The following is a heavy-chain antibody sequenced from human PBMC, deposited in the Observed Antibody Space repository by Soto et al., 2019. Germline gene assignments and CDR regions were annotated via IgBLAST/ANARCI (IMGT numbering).Heavy chain of an antibody. D-gene: IGHD3-3*01. Sequence: QVQLVETGGGVVQPGRSLRLSCAASGFTFSSYAMHWVRQAPGKGLEWVAVISYDGSNKYYADSVKGRFTISRDNSKNTLYLQMNSLRAEDTAVYYCARVKFLDYYYGMDVWGQGTTVTVSS. CDR2: ISYDGSNK. J-gene: IGHJ6*02. CDR3: ARVKFLDYYYGMDV. CDR1: GFTFSSYA. V-gene: IGHV3-30-3*01.